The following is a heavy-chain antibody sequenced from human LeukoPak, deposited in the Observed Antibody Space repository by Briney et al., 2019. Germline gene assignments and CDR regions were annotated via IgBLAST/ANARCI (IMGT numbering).Heavy chain of an antibody. D-gene: IGHD3-22*01. Sequence: GGSLRLSCAASGFTFSSYAMSWVRQAPGKGLEWVSAISGSGGSTYYAESVKGRFTISRDNSKNTLYLQMNSLRAEDTAVYYCAKDPYDSSGYSLYYFDYWGQGTLVTVSS. V-gene: IGHV3-23*01. J-gene: IGHJ4*02. CDR3: AKDPYDSSGYSLYYFDY. CDR1: GFTFSSYA. CDR2: ISGSGGST.